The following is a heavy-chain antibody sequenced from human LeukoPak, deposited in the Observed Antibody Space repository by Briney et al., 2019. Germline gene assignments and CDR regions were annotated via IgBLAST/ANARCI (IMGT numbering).Heavy chain of an antibody. CDR2: IRYDGSNK. J-gene: IGHJ1*01. V-gene: IGHV3-30*02. D-gene: IGHD6-13*01. CDR3: AKGIAAAGPSLYFQH. CDR1: GFTFSSYA. Sequence: PGGSLRLSCAASGFTFSSYAMHWVRQAPGKGLEWVAFIRYDGSNKYYADSVKGRFTISRDKSKNTLYLQMNSLRAEDTAVYYCAKGIAAAGPSLYFQHWARAPWSPSPQ.